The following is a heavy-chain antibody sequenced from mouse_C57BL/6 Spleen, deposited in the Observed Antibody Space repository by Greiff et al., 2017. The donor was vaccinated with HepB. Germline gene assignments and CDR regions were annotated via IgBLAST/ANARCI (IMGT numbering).Heavy chain of an antibody. J-gene: IGHJ2*01. Sequence: DVKLQESGAELVRPGASVKLSCTASGFNIKDDYMHWVKQRPEQGLEWIGWIDPENGDTEYASKFQGKATITADTSSNTAYLQLSSLTSEDTAVYYCTNHRYGNPGYWGQGTTLTVSS. CDR2: IDPENGDT. CDR3: TNHRYGNPGY. CDR1: GFNIKDDY. D-gene: IGHD2-1*01. V-gene: IGHV14-4*01.